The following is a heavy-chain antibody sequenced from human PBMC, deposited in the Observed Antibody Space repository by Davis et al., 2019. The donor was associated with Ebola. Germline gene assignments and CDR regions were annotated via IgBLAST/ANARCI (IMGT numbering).Heavy chain of an antibody. CDR2: IYYSGST. D-gene: IGHD3-3*01. CDR1: GGSISSSSYY. Sequence: SETLSLTCTVSGGSISSSSYYWGWIRQPPGKGLGWIGTIYYSGSTYYNPSLKSRVTISVDKSKNQFSLRLSSVTAADTAVYYCASSVFGVVLAPYYFDYWGHGSLVTVSS. V-gene: IGHV4-39*07. CDR3: ASSVFGVVLAPYYFDY. J-gene: IGHJ4*01.